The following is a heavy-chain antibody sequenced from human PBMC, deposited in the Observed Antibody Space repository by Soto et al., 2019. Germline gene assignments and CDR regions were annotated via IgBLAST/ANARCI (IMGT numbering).Heavy chain of an antibody. Sequence: QVHLVQSGAEVKKPGASVKVSCKASGYTFTTYTIHWVRQAPGQRLEWMGWINAGNGNAKYSQKFQGRVTITRDTSASTAYMELNSLRSEDTAVYYCASSLLGIFGVIKNWFDPWGQGTLVTGSS. CDR1: GYTFTTYT. V-gene: IGHV1-3*01. D-gene: IGHD3-3*01. J-gene: IGHJ5*02. CDR2: INAGNGNA. CDR3: ASSLLGIFGVIKNWFDP.